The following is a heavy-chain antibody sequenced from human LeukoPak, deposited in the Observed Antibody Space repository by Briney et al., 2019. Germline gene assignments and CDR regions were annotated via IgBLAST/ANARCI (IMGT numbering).Heavy chain of an antibody. CDR2: ISAYNGNT. D-gene: IGHD1-1*01. CDR1: GYTFISYG. Sequence: ASVKVSCKASGYTFISYGISWVRQAPGQGLEWMGWISAYNGNTNYAQKLQGRVTMTTDTYTSTAYMELRSLRSDDTAVYYCASSDGKYFQHWGQGTLVTVCS. V-gene: IGHV1-18*01. CDR3: ASSDGKYFQH. J-gene: IGHJ1*01.